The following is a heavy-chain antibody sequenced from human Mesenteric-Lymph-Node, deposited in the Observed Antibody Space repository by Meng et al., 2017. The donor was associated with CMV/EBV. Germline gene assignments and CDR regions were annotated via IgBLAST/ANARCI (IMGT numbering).Heavy chain of an antibody. Sequence: GESLKISCAASGFTFSDHYMSWIRQAPGKGLEWVSYRQAPGKGLEWVSYISSSGRTIHYADSVKGRFTISRDNAKNSLYLHMNSLRQEDTALYYCGKDISGSRRAFEYWGQGTLVTVSS. CDR2: ISSSGRTI. CDR3: GKDISGSRRAFEY. J-gene: IGHJ4*02. CDR1: GFTFSDHY. D-gene: IGHD1-1*01. V-gene: IGHV3-11*01.